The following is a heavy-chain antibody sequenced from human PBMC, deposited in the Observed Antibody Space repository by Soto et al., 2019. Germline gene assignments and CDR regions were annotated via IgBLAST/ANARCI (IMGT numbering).Heavy chain of an antibody. CDR1: GGTFSSYT. J-gene: IGHJ3*01. CDR3: ARHGDSGHYWGAFDL. D-gene: IGHD3-22*01. V-gene: IGHV1-69*02. Sequence: QVQLVQSGAEVKKPGSSVKVSCKASGGTFSSYTISWVRQAPGQGLEWMGRIIPILGIANYAQKFQGRVTITTDKSRSTAHMELRSLRSEDPDVHYCARHGDSGHYWGAFDLWGQGTMVTVSS. CDR2: IIPILGIA.